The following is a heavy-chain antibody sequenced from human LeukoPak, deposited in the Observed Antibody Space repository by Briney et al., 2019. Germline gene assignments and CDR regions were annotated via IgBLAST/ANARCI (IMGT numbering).Heavy chain of an antibody. J-gene: IGHJ2*01. Sequence: EASVKVSCKASGGTFSSYAISWVRQAPGQGLEWMGGIIPIFGTANYAQKFQGRVTITTDESTSTAYMELSSLRSEDTAVYYCARSPPSSVGWYLDLWGRGTLVPVSS. CDR2: IIPIFGTA. D-gene: IGHD1-26*01. V-gene: IGHV1-69*05. CDR3: ARSPPSSVGWYLDL. CDR1: GGTFSSYA.